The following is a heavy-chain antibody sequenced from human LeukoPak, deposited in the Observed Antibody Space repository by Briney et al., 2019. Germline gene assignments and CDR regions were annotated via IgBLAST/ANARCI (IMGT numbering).Heavy chain of an antibody. Sequence: ASVKVPCKVSGYTFIGYYIHWVRQAPGQGLEWMGWINPNSGVTNYAQKFQGRVTMTRDRSISTAYMELSWLTFDDTAVYYCTRETGGSTLVTLPSDNWGQGTPVTVSS. J-gene: IGHJ4*02. CDR1: GYTFIGYY. CDR3: TRETGGSTLVTLPSDN. V-gene: IGHV1-2*02. D-gene: IGHD4-23*01. CDR2: INPNSGVT.